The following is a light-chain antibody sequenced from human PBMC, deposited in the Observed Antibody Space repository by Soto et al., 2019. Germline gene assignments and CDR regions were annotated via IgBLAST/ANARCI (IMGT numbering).Light chain of an antibody. Sequence: PGERVSLSCRASQSVSSSYLTWYQQKPGQAPRRLIYGASSRATGIPDRFSGRGFGTDFTLTISRLEPEDFAVYYCQHSGDFRWTFGLGTKVDIK. V-gene: IGKV3-20*01. CDR3: QHSGDFRWT. CDR2: GAS. CDR1: QSVSSSY. J-gene: IGKJ1*01.